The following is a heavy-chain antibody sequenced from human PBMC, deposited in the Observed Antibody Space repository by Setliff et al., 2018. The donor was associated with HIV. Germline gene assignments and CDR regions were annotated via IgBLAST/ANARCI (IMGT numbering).Heavy chain of an antibody. J-gene: IGHJ6*02. V-gene: IGHV4-31*03. CDR1: GGPLSSGGFY. CDR3: SALGDPRFLFNGIDV. CDR2: IYSNGNT. Sequence: SETLSLTCSVPGGPLSSGGFYWSWIRHPPRNSLESIGYIYSNGNTYYNPSLKSRATVSVDTSKNQFSLKLTYVTAADTAVYYCSALGDPRFLFNGIDVWGPGTSVTASS. D-gene: IGHD3-3*01.